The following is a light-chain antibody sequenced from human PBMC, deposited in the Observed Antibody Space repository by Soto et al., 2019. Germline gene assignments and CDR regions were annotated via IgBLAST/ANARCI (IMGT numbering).Light chain of an antibody. CDR3: QQYVTSVT. CDR1: QSVGSSY. CDR2: DAS. V-gene: IGKV3-20*01. J-gene: IGKJ4*01. Sequence: EIVLTQSPGTLSLSPGERATLSCRASQSVGSSYTAWYQQKPAQPPRLLIYDASSRATGIPDRFSGSGSGTDFTLTISRLEPEDFAVYYCQQYVTSVTFGGGTKVDIK.